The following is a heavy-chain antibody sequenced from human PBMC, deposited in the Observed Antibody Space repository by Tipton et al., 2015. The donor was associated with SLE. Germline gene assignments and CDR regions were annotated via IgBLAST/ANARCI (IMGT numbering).Heavy chain of an antibody. D-gene: IGHD3-22*01. CDR3: GRDLVNYRDSSGFSDY. V-gene: IGHV3-7*01. J-gene: IGHJ4*02. Sequence: QLVQSGGGLVQPGGSLRLSCAASGFTVGTNYMTWVRQAPGKGLEWVANIKQDGSEKYYVDSVKGRFTISRDNAKNSLYLQMNSLRAEDTAVYYCGRDLVNYRDSSGFSDYWGQGTLVTVSS. CDR2: IKQDGSEK. CDR1: GFTVGTNY.